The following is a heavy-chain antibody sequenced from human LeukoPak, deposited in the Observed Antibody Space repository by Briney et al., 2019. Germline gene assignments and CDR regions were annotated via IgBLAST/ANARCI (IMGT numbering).Heavy chain of an antibody. Sequence: GGSLRLSCAASGFTFSGSAMYWVRQASGKGLEWVGRIRSKANSYATAYAASVKGRFTISRDDSKNTAYLQMNSLKTEDTAVYYCTRRADYYDSSGYYPYFDYWGQGTLVTVSS. CDR2: IRSKANSYAT. D-gene: IGHD3-22*01. V-gene: IGHV3-73*01. CDR1: GFTFSGSA. J-gene: IGHJ4*02. CDR3: TRRADYYDSSGYYPYFDY.